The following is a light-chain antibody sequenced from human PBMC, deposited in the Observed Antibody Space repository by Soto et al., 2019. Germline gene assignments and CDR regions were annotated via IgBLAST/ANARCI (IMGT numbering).Light chain of an antibody. CDR2: ETF. V-gene: IGKV1-39*01. CDR3: QRGYRPWT. CDR1: QNINNF. Sequence: DLQMTQSPSSLSASVRDRVTITCRASQNINNFLNWYQVKPGKAPKLLIYETFYLQSGVPSRFSGSGDGTDFTLAISSLQSEDFATYYGQRGYRPWTFGPGTTVDI. J-gene: IGKJ1*01.